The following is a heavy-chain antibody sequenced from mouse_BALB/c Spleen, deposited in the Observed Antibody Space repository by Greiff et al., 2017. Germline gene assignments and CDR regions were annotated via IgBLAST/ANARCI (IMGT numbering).Heavy chain of an antibody. D-gene: IGHD1-2*01. Sequence: EVKLMESGGGLVQPGGSLRLSCATSGFTFTDYYMSWVRQPPGKALEWLGFIRNKANGYTTEYSASVKGRFTISRDNSQSILYLQMNTLRAEDSATYYCARDGRFITTATGAMDYWGQGTSVTVSS. CDR1: GFTFTDYY. V-gene: IGHV7-3*02. CDR3: ARDGRFITTATGAMDY. J-gene: IGHJ4*01. CDR2: IRNKANGYTT.